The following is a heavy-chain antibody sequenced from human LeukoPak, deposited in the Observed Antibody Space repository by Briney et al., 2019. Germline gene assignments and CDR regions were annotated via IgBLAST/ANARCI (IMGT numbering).Heavy chain of an antibody. V-gene: IGHV4-4*07. CDR2: IYTSGST. D-gene: IGHD2-2*02. J-gene: IGHJ4*02. CDR1: GGSISSYY. Sequence: SETLSLTCTVSGGSISSYYWSRIRQPAGKGLEWIGRIYTSGSTNYNPSLKSRVTMSVDTSKNQFSLKLSSVTAADTAVYYCGRVSCSSTSCYSDYWGQGTLVTVSS. CDR3: GRVSCSSTSCYSDY.